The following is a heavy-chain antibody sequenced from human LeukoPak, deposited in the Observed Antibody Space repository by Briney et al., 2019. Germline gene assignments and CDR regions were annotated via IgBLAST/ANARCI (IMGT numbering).Heavy chain of an antibody. V-gene: IGHV4-61*09. CDR1: GGSISSGSYY. CDR3: AKSYASGSFYDY. CDR2: IFTTGPG. J-gene: IGHJ4*02. D-gene: IGHD3-10*01. Sequence: LSETLSLTCTVSGGSISSGSYYWSWIRQPAGKGLEWIGHIFTTGPGSYNPSLRSRVTISRDTSKNEFSLSLNSVTAADTAVYYCAKSYASGSFYDYWGQGTLVTVSS.